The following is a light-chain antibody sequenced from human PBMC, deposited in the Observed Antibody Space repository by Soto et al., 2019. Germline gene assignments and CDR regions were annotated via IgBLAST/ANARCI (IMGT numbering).Light chain of an antibody. Sequence: DIVLTQSPASLAVSLGERATINCRSSQSVLHSSTNKNYVGWYQQKPGQPPKLLIYLASVRDSGVPDRFSGSRSGTDFTLTISSLQAEDVAVYYCLHYSNVPRTFGQGTKLEIK. J-gene: IGKJ2*01. CDR1: QSVLHSSTNKNY. CDR3: LHYSNVPRT. CDR2: LAS. V-gene: IGKV4-1*01.